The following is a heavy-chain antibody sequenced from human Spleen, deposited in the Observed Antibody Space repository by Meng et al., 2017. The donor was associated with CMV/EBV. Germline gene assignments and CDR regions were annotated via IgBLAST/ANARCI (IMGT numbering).Heavy chain of an antibody. CDR3: AREMTTMTTSWFDP. V-gene: IGHV1-2*02. Sequence: ASVKVSCKASGYTFTGYYMHWVRQAPGQGLEWVGWINCNSGGTNYAQKFQGRVTMTRATSISTAYMELSRLRSDDTAVYHCAREMTTMTTSWFDPWGQGALVTVSS. CDR2: INCNSGGT. CDR1: GYTFTGYY. J-gene: IGHJ5*02. D-gene: IGHD4-17*01.